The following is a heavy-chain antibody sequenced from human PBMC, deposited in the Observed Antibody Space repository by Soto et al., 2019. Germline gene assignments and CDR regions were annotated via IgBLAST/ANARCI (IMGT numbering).Heavy chain of an antibody. CDR3: ATRITVFGLLIPPFDP. Sequence: SETLSLTCAVYGGSVNGYYWNWIQPPGKGLEWIGEINHTGGTHYNPSLKSRVTMSVDTSKNQFSLRLSSVTAADTAIYYCATRITVFGLLIPPFDPWGQGTQVTVSS. D-gene: IGHD3-3*01. J-gene: IGHJ5*02. V-gene: IGHV4-34*01. CDR2: INHTGGT. CDR1: GGSVNGYY.